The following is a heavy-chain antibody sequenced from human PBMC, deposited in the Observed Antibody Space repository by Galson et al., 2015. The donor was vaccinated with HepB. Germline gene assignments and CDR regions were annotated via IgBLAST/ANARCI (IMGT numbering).Heavy chain of an antibody. CDR2: ISGSGGST. V-gene: IGHV3-23*01. CDR1: GFTFSSYA. CDR3: AKFLVAQWLVRANFDY. J-gene: IGHJ4*02. D-gene: IGHD6-19*01. Sequence: SLRLSCAASGFTFSSYAMSWVRQAPGKGLEWVSAISGSGGSTYYADSVKGRFTISRDNSKNTLYLQMNSLRAEDTAVYYCAKFLVAQWLVRANFDYWGQGTLVTVSS.